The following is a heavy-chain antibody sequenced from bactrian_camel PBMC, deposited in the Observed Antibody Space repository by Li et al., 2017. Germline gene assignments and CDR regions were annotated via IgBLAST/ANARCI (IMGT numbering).Heavy chain of an antibody. D-gene: IGHD5*01. Sequence: VQLVESGGGSVQAGGSLRLSCVASGDIIGRYAMGWFRRQAPNRAPEGLASVDNDGTISYADSVKGRFTISKDNAKRTLYLQLNSLKTEDTGMYYCTALQGPWVGFGYWGQGTQVTVS. CDR2: VDNDGTIS. V-gene: IGHV3S31*01. CDR1: GDIIGRYA. CDR3: TALQGPWVGFGY. J-gene: IGHJ6*01.